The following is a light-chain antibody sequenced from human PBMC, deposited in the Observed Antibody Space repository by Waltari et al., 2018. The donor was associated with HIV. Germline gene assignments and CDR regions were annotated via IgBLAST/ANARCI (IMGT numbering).Light chain of an antibody. CDR1: NSNIGRYY. V-gene: IGLV1-47*01. J-gene: IGLJ2*01. CDR3: ATWDDSLSGVV. CDR2: RTN. Sequence: QSVLTQHPSASGTPGQRVAISCSGSNSNIGRYYVYWYQQLPGPTPKLLIFRTNQRPSGVPDRFSGSNSGTSASLVISGLRSEDEADYYCATWDDSLSGVVFGGGTRLTVL.